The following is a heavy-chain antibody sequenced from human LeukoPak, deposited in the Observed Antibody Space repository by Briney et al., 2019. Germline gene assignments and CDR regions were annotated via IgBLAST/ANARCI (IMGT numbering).Heavy chain of an antibody. J-gene: IGHJ4*02. D-gene: IGHD1-1*01. V-gene: IGHV1-58*01. Sequence: EASVKVSCKASGFTFTSSAVQWVRQARGQGLEWIGWIVLGSGNTNYAQKFQERVTINRDMSTSTAYMELSSLRSEDTAVYYCATDDVTTGTKTALGYWGQGTLVTVSS. CDR2: IVLGSGNT. CDR1: GFTFTSSA. CDR3: ATDDVTTGTKTALGY.